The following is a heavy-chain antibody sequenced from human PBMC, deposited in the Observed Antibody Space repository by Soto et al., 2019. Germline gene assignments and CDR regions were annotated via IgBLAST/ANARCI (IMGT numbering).Heavy chain of an antibody. Sequence: SQTLSLTCAISGDSVSSNSAAWNWIRQSPSRGLEWLGRTYYRSKWYNDYAVSVKSRITINPDTSKNQFSLQLNSVTPEDTAVYYCARGGHSSSWSWDRDGMDVWGQGTTVTVSS. J-gene: IGHJ6*02. D-gene: IGHD6-13*01. CDR2: TYYRSKWYN. CDR1: GDSVSSNSAA. CDR3: ARGGHSSSWSWDRDGMDV. V-gene: IGHV6-1*01.